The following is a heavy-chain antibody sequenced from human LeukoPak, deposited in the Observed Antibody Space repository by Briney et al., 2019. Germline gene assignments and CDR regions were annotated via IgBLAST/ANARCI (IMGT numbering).Heavy chain of an antibody. CDR1: GFTFRTYW. Sequence: GGSLRLSCAASGFTFRTYWMHWVRQAPGKGLVWVSRISSDGRNTIYPDAVKGRFTISRDNTNNILYLQMNSLRGDDTAVYYCARERDLRGAYCMDVWGKGTTVTVSS. J-gene: IGHJ6*03. CDR2: ISSDGRNT. CDR3: ARERDLRGAYCMDV. V-gene: IGHV3-74*01. D-gene: IGHD5/OR15-5a*01.